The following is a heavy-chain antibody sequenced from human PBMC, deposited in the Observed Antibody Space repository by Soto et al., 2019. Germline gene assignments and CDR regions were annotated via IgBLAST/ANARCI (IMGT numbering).Heavy chain of an antibody. V-gene: IGHV1-69*02. CDR1: GGTFSSYT. CDR2: IIPILGIA. Sequence: QVQLVQSGAEVKKPGSSVKVSCKASGGTFSSYTISWVRQAPGQGLEWMGRIIPILGIANDAQKFQGRVTITADKSTSTAYMERSSLRTEDTAVYYCARYYSSSSVNWFDPWGQGTLVTVSA. CDR3: ARYYSSSSVNWFDP. D-gene: IGHD6-6*01. J-gene: IGHJ5*02.